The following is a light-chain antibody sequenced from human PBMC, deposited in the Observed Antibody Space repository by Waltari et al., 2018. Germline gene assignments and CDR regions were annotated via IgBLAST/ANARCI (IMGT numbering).Light chain of an antibody. V-gene: IGLV3-19*01. CDR2: GKN. CDR1: SLRSHY. J-gene: IGLJ2*01. CDR3: NSRDSSGNHQV. Sequence: SSELTQDPAVSVASGQTVRITCQGDSLRSHYASRYQQTPGQAPVLVIYGKNNRPSGIPDRFSGSSSGNTASLTITGAQAEDEADYYCNSRDSSGNHQVFGGGTKLTVL.